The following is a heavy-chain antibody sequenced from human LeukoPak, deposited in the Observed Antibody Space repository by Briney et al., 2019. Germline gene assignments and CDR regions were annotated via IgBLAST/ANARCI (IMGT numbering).Heavy chain of an antibody. CDR3: AKFQRHHGYSSPFDY. CDR1: GFTFGSYG. CDR2: ISYDGSNK. Sequence: GGSLRLSCAASGFTFGSYGMHWVRQAPGKGLEWVAVISYDGSNKYYADSVKGRFTISRDNSKNTLYLQMNSLRAEDTAVYYCAKFQRHHGYSSPFDYWGQGTLVTVSS. V-gene: IGHV3-30*18. D-gene: IGHD6-19*01. J-gene: IGHJ4*02.